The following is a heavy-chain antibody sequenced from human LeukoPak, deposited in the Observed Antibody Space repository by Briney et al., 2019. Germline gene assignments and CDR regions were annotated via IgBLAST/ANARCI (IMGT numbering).Heavy chain of an antibody. V-gene: IGHV3-33*01. J-gene: IGHJ4*02. D-gene: IGHD3-22*01. CDR2: IWYDGTNK. Sequence: GGSLRLSCAASGFTFSSYAMHWVRQAPGKGLEWVAVIWYDGTNKYYADSVKGRFTISRDSSKNTLYLQMNSLRAEGTALYYCARAAYDSSGYLTLWGQGTLVTVSS. CDR1: GFTFSSYA. CDR3: ARAAYDSSGYLTL.